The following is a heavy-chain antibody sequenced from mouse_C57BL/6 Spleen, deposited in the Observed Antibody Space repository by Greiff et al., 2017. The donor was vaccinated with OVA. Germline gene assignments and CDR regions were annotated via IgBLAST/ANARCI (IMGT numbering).Heavy chain of an antibody. CDR2: IDPSDSYT. CDR1: GYTFTSYW. D-gene: IGHD1-1*01. J-gene: IGHJ2*01. CDR3: ARWYYGSSYYFDY. Sequence: VQLQQPGAELVKPGASVKLSCKASGYTFTSYWMPWVKQRPGQGLEWIGEIDPSDSYTSYTQKFKGKATLTVDTASSTAYMQLSSLTSEDSAVYYCARWYYGSSYYFDYWGQGTTLTVTS. V-gene: IGHV1-50*01.